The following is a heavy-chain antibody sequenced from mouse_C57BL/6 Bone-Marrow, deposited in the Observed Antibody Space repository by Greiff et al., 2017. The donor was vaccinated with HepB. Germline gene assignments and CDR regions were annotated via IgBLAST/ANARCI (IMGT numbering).Heavy chain of an antibody. J-gene: IGHJ2*01. CDR3: ARLTTVVATPFDY. CDR1: GYTFTDYN. D-gene: IGHD1-1*01. Sequence: VQLKESGPELVKPGASVKMSCKASGYTFTDYNMHWVKQSHGKSLEWIGYINPNNGGTSYNQKFKGKATLTVNKSSSTAYMELRSLTSEDSAVYYCARLTTVVATPFDYWGQGTTRTVSS. CDR2: INPNNGGT. V-gene: IGHV1-22*01.